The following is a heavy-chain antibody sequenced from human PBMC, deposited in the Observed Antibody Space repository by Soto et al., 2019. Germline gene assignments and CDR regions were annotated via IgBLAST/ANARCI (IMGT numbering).Heavy chain of an antibody. J-gene: IGHJ4*02. CDR3: ARENAYGDPNSFDY. D-gene: IGHD4-17*01. CDR1: GFTFSSYS. CDR2: ISSSSNYI. V-gene: IGHV3-21*01. Sequence: PGGSLRLSCAASGFTFSSYSMNWVRQAPGKGLEWVSSISSSSNYIYYADSMKGRFTISRDNAKNSLYLQMNSLRAEDTAVYYCARENAYGDPNSFDYWGQGTLVTVS.